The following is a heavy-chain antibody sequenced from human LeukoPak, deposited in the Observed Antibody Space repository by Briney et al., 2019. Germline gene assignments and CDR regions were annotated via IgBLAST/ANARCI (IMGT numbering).Heavy chain of an antibody. D-gene: IGHD3-3*01. V-gene: IGHV3-64*01. CDR2: ISSNGGST. Sequence: GGSLRLSCAASGFTFSSYAMHWVRQAPGKGLEYVSAISSNGGSTYYANSVKGRFTISRDNSKNTLYLQMGSLRAEDMAVYYCARDWSFWSGYLDYWGQGTLVTVSS. J-gene: IGHJ4*02. CDR3: ARDWSFWSGYLDY. CDR1: GFTFSSYA.